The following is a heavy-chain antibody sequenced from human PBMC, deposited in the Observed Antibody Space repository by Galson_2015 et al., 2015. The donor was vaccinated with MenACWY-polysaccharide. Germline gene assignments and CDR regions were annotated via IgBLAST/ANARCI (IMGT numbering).Heavy chain of an antibody. D-gene: IGHD3-10*01. CDR3: ATATHQGEGASPDTDY. V-gene: IGHV3-21*01. J-gene: IGHJ4*02. Sequence: ALRLSGAASGFTFSSYSMNWVRQAPGKGLEWVSYISSSSSYIYYADSVKGRFTISRDNAKNSLYLQMNSLRAEDTAVYYCATATHQGEGASPDTDYWGQGTLVTVTS. CDR2: ISSSSSYI. CDR1: GFTFSSYS.